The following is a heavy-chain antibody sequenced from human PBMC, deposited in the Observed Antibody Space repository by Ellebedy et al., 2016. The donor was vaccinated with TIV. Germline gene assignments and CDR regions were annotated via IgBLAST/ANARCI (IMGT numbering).Heavy chain of an antibody. D-gene: IGHD6-13*01. CDR3: AAAGPRNWFNP. CDR2: IYYSGST. J-gene: IGHJ5*02. V-gene: IGHV4-59*12. Sequence: SETLSLTXTVSGGSISSYYWSWIRQPPGKGLEWIGYIYYSGSTNYNPSLRSRVTMSVDTSKNQFSLKLISVTAADTAVYYCAAAGPRNWFNPWGQGTLVTVSS. CDR1: GGSISSYY.